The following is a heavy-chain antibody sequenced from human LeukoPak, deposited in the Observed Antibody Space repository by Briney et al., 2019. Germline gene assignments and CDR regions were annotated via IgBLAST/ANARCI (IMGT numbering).Heavy chain of an antibody. CDR2: IYYSGAS. CDR1: GGSISSYY. D-gene: IGHD3-22*01. V-gene: IGHV4-39*01. CDR3: ARHYYDSSGYYLEVFDI. Sequence: SETLSLTCTVSGGSISSYYWGWIRQPPGKGLEWIGSIYYSGASYYNPSLKSRVIISVDTSKNQFSLKLSSVTAADTAVFYCARHYYDSSGYYLEVFDIWGQGTMVTVSS. J-gene: IGHJ3*02.